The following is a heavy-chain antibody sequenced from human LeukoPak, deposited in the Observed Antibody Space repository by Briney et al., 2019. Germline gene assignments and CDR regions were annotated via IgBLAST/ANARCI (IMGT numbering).Heavy chain of an antibody. V-gene: IGHV3-48*04. CDR1: GFTFSSYS. J-gene: IGHJ4*02. CDR3: ARDRARDSSGWYRGDY. D-gene: IGHD6-19*01. Sequence: GGSLRLSCAASGFTFSSYSMNWVRQAPGKGLEWVSYISSSSSTIYYADSVKGRFTISRDNAKNSLYLQMNSLRAEDTAVYYCARDRARDSSGWYRGDYWGEGTLVTVSS. CDR2: ISSSSSTI.